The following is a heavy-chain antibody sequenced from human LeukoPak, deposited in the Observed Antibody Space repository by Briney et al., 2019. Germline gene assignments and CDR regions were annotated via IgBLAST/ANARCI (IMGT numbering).Heavy chain of an antibody. J-gene: IGHJ4*02. Sequence: SETLSLTCTVSGYSISTGYYWGWIRQPPGKGLEWIGSMFHSGSTYYNPSLKSRVIISVDTSKNQFSLQLSSVTAADTAVYYCARVRAEKVFDYWGQGTLVTVSS. V-gene: IGHV4-38-2*02. CDR1: GYSISTGYY. CDR2: MFHSGST. CDR3: ARVRAEKVFDY.